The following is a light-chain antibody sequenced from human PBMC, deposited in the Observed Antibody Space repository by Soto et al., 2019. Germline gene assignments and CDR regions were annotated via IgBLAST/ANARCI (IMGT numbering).Light chain of an antibody. V-gene: IGKV3-11*01. CDR3: QQCYNRTPLT. CDR1: QSVSSY. J-gene: IGKJ4*01. Sequence: EIGVTKSASTLSLSPGERATLSCRASQSVSSYLAWYQQKPGQAPRLLIYDASNRATGIPARFSGSGSGTDFTLTISSLEPDDSAVYYCQQCYNRTPLTFGGGTKVDIK. CDR2: DAS.